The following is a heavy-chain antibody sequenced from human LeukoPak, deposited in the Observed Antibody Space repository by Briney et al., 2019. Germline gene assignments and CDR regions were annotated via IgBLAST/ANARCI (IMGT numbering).Heavy chain of an antibody. J-gene: IGHJ6*03. D-gene: IGHD2-2*01. CDR3: GRVYCSTTSCYDYYDYYMDV. V-gene: IGHV3-20*04. CDR2: TNWDGAST. Sequence: GSLRLSCAASGFRFDDYGMSWVRHVPGKGLEWVSGTNWDGASTGYADSVKGRFTISRDNVKDSLYLQMNSLRVEDTALYFCGRVYCSTTSCYDYYDYYMDVWGIGTAVTVSS. CDR1: GFRFDDYG.